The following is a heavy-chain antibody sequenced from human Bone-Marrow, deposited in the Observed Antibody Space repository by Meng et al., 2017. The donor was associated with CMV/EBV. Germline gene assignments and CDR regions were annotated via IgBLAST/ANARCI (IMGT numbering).Heavy chain of an antibody. Sequence: SETLSLTCTLSDDSIRSSNYYWGWIRQPPGKGLEWIATIYYAGGKQYNPSLQSRVTISVDTSKRQILLKLSSVTAADTAMYYCAREGRFGVTYPGHYWGQGTLVTVSS. D-gene: IGHD3-3*01. J-gene: IGHJ4*02. CDR2: IYYAGGK. V-gene: IGHV4-39*07. CDR1: DDSIRSSNYY. CDR3: AREGRFGVTYPGHY.